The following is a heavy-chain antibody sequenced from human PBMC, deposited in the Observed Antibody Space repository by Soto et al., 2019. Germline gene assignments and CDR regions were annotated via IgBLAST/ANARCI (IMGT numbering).Heavy chain of an antibody. CDR3: SRGNDAYKGGRT. CDR1: DGSLSDDY. CDR2: IHPSGST. J-gene: IGHJ5*02. D-gene: IGHD1-1*01. V-gene: IGHV4-34*02. Sequence: QVQLQQWGAGLLKPWETLSLTCAVYDGSLSDDYYTWTRQSPGKGLEWIGEIHPSGSTYYNPFLKTRVTLSQDTSKKQFSLNLISVTAADTGEYYCSRGNDAYKGGRTWGQGTLVTVSS.